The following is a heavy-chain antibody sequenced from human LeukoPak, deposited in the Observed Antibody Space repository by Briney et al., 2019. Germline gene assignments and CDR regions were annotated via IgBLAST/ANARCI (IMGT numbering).Heavy chain of an antibody. CDR2: IKEDGSES. V-gene: IGHV3-7*01. CDR1: GFNFGEFW. J-gene: IGHJ4*02. D-gene: IGHD6-13*01. CDR3: ARGGLTQGIYSSSWYEDY. Sequence: GGSLRLSCAASGFNFGEFWMAWVRQTPGMGLEWVADIKEDGSESFYVDSVKGRFTISRDNSKNTLYLQMGSLRAEDMAVYYCARGGLTQGIYSSSWYEDYWGQGTLVTVSS.